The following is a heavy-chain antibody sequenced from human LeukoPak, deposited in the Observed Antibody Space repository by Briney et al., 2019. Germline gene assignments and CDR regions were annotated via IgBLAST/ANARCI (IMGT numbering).Heavy chain of an antibody. CDR3: AKAGPLDKYYDFWSGKSPSYYYYYGMDV. CDR2: ISGSGGST. CDR1: GFTFSGYA. V-gene: IGHV3-23*01. D-gene: IGHD3-3*01. Sequence: GGSLRLSCAASGFTFSGYAMSWVRQAPGKGLEWVSAISGSGGSTYYADSVKGRFTISRDNSKNTLYLQMNSLRAEDTAVYYCAKAGPLDKYYDFWSGKSPSYYYYYGMDVWGQGTTVTVSS. J-gene: IGHJ6*02.